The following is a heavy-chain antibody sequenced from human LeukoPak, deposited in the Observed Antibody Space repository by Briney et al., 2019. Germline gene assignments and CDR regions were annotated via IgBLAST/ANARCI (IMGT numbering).Heavy chain of an antibody. CDR1: GFTFSSYA. Sequence: PGGSLRLSCAASGFTFSSYAMHWVRQAPGKGLEWVAVISYDGSNKYYADSVKGRFTISRDNSKNTLYLQMNSLRAEDTAVYYCARAPTQWIRQPLGYWGQGTLVTVSS. J-gene: IGHJ4*02. CDR3: ARAPTQWIRQPLGY. CDR2: ISYDGSNK. V-gene: IGHV3-30-3*01. D-gene: IGHD5-18*01.